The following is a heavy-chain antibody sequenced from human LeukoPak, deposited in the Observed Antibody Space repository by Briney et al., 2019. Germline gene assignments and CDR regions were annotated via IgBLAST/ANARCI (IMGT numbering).Heavy chain of an antibody. CDR3: ARVNPTNSGFYTY. V-gene: IGHV3-11*06. CDR2: IGPSSDNI. CDR1: GFTFSDYF. Sequence: GGSLRLSCAASGFTFSDYFMSWIRQAPEKGLEWLSYIGPSSDNINYADSVKGRFTVSRDNAKNSLYLQMNSLRAENTAVYYCARVNPTNSGFYTYWGQGTLVTVSS. J-gene: IGHJ1*01. D-gene: IGHD3-22*01.